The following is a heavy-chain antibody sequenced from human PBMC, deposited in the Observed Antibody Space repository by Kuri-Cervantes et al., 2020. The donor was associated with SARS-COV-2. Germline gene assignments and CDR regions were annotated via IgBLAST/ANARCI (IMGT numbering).Heavy chain of an antibody. J-gene: IGHJ2*01. V-gene: IGHV3-33*06. D-gene: IGHD4-17*01. Sequence: GGSLRLSCAASGFTFSTYGMHWVRQAPGKGLEWVAVIWYDGSNKYYADSVKGRFTISRDNSKNTLYLQMNSLRAEDTAVYYCAKGGMTTVTALDWYFDLWGRGTLVTVSS. CDR1: GFTFSTYG. CDR3: AKGGMTTVTALDWYFDL. CDR2: IWYDGSNK.